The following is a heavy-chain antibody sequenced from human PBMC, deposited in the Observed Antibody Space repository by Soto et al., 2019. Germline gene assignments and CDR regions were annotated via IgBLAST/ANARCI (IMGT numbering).Heavy chain of an antibody. CDR2: IIPIFGTA. D-gene: IGHD6-6*01. J-gene: IGHJ6*02. CDR3: AIADSSSIAARGPPHYYYYGMDV. V-gene: IGHV1-69*13. Sequence: PSVKVSCKASGGTFSSYAISWVRQAPGQGLEWMGGIIPIFGTANYAQKFQGRVTITADESTSTAYMELSSLRSEDTAVYYCAIADSSSIAARGPPHYYYYGMDVWGQGTTVTVSS. CDR1: GGTFSSYA.